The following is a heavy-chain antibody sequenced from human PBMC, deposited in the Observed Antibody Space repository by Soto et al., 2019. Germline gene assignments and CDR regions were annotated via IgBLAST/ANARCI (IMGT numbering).Heavy chain of an antibody. Sequence: EVRLVESGGGLVRPGGSLRLSCAGSGFTLSSHAMNWVRQAPGKGLELVSSIDASGTHIFYADSVQGRFIISRDNAKNSLYLQMTSLRVEDTATYYCARFTIYPDYWCQGTLVTVSS. CDR1: GFTLSSHA. CDR2: IDASGTHI. CDR3: ARFTIYPDY. J-gene: IGHJ4*02. D-gene: IGHD3-3*01. V-gene: IGHV3-21*01.